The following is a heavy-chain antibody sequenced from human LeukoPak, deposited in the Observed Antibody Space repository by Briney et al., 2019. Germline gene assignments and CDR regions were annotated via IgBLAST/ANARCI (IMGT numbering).Heavy chain of an antibody. D-gene: IGHD5-18*01. J-gene: IGHJ6*03. CDR1: GGSISNGDYY. Sequence: SETLSLTCTVSGGSISNGDYYWSWIRQPPGKGLEWIGYIYYSGSTYYNPSLKSRVTISVDTSKNQFSLKLSSVTAADTAVYYCARRKAGYSYGLNYYYYYMDVWGKGTTVTVSS. CDR2: IYYSGST. CDR3: ARRKAGYSYGLNYYYYYMDV. V-gene: IGHV4-30-4*08.